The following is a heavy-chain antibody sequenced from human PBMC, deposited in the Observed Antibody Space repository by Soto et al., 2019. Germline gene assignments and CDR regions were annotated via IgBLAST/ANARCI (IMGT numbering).Heavy chain of an antibody. J-gene: IGHJ4*02. CDR2: IYYSGTT. D-gene: IGHD6-19*01. CDR3: ARQAVSGSGWHFDY. V-gene: IGHV4-39*01. Sequence: SETLSLTCTVSGGSISTRSYYWGWIRQPPGKGLEWIGSIYYSGTTYYNPSLKSRVTISVDTSKNQFSLKLSSVTAADTAVYYCARQAVSGSGWHFDYWGQGTLVTVSS. CDR1: GGSISTRSYY.